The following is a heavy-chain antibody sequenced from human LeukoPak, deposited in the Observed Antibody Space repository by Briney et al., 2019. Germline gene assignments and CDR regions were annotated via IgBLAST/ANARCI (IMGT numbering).Heavy chain of an antibody. J-gene: IGHJ4*02. CDR3: ARDLRTPSDTNIAIDY. CDR2: IQYDGRNK. V-gene: IGHV3-30*02. CDR1: GFTFSSYG. Sequence: PGGSLKLSCAASGFTFSSYGMHWVRQAPGKGLEWVAFIQYDGRNKYYADSVKGRFTISRDNAKNTLYLQMNSLRAEDTAVYYCARDLRTPSDTNIAIDYWGQGTLVTVSS. D-gene: IGHD4-23*01.